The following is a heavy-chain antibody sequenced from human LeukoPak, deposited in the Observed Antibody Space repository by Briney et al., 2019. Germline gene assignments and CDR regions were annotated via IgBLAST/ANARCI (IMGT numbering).Heavy chain of an antibody. CDR2: IYPGDSDT. Sequence: GESLKISCKGSGYSFTSYWIGWVRQMPGKGLEWMGIIYPGDSDTRYSPSFQGQVTISADKSISTAYLQWSSLKDSDTAMYYCARQRNYDILTGQWCFDYWGQGTLVTVSS. CDR3: ARQRNYDILTGQWCFDY. V-gene: IGHV5-51*01. J-gene: IGHJ4*02. CDR1: GYSFTSYW. D-gene: IGHD3-9*01.